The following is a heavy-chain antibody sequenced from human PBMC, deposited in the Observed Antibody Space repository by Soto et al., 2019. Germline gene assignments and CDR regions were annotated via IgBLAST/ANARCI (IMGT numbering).Heavy chain of an antibody. CDR1: GGSISGYY. V-gene: IGHV4-59*08. CDR3: ARHRTATPDY. J-gene: IGHJ4*02. Sequence: PSETLSLTCTVSGGSISGYYWSWIRRPPGMGLEWIGYIQYSGSTNYNPSLETRVSISVDTSRKQSSLKLTSVTAADTAVYYCARHRTATPDYWGQGTLVTVSS. CDR2: IQYSGST. D-gene: IGHD1-1*01.